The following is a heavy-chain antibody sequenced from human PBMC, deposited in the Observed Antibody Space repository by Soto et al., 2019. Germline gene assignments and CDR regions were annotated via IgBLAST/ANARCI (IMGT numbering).Heavy chain of an antibody. CDR1: GFTFSSYG. Sequence: SGGSLRLSCAVSGFTFSSYGMHWVRQAPGKGLEWVAVIWYDGSNKYYADSVKGRFTISRDNSKNTLYLQMNSLRAEDTAVYYCAREYYYGSGSYYYYYGMDVCGQGTTVTVSS. CDR3: AREYYYGSGSYYYYYGMDV. J-gene: IGHJ6*02. V-gene: IGHV3-33*01. D-gene: IGHD3-10*01. CDR2: IWYDGSNK.